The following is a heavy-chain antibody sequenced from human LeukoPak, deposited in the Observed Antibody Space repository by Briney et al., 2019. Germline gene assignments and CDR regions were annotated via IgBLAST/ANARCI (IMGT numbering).Heavy chain of an antibody. D-gene: IGHD3-22*01. CDR2: INHSGST. V-gene: IGHV4-34*01. CDR1: GGSFSGYY. CDR3: ASLGYDGSALHHFDY. J-gene: IGHJ4*02. Sequence: SETLSLTCAVYGGSFSGYYWSWIRQPPGNGLEWIGEINHSGSTNYNPSLKSRVTISVDTSKNQFSLKLRSVTAADTAVYYCASLGYDGSALHHFDYWGQGTLVTVSS.